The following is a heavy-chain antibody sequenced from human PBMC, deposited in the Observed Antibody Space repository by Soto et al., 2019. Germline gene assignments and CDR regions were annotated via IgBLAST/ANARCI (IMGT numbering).Heavy chain of an antibody. CDR3: AREVASDSLAPKNNSFDT. V-gene: IGHV1-2*02. CDR2: INPNNVGA. D-gene: IGHD1-1*01. Sequence: QGQLVQSGDEVKNPGASVKVSCKPSGYTFTAYHIHWGRQAPGQGLEFMGWINPNNVGAGSAQQVQRRLTVSRDTSISTVYMELSNLRSADTAMYFCAREVASDSLAPKNNSFDTWGHRTLVTVAS. CDR1: GYTFTAYH. J-gene: IGHJ5*01.